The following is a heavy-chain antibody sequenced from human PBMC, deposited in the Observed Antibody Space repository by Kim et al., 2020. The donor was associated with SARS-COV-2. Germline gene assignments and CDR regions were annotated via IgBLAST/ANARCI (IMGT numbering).Heavy chain of an antibody. CDR1: GFTFSSYA. CDR2: ISGSGGST. V-gene: IGHV3-23*01. CDR3: AKGTSRIAVTGGYFDY. J-gene: IGHJ4*02. Sequence: GGSLRLSCAASGFTFSSYAMSWVRQAPGKGLEWVSAISGSGGSTYYADSVKGRFTISRDNSKNTLYLQMNSLRAEDTAVYYCAKGTSRIAVTGGYFDYWGQGTLVTVSS. D-gene: IGHD6-19*01.